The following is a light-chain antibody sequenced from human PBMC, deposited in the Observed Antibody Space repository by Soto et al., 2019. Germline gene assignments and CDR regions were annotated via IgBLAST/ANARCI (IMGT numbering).Light chain of an antibody. Sequence: EIVLTQSPATLSLSPVARATRSCRASQSVSSYLAWYQQKPGQAPRLLIYDASNRATGIPARFSGSGSGTDFTLTISSLEPEDFAVYYCQQRSNWPPDFGQGTRLEIK. CDR1: QSVSSY. CDR3: QQRSNWPPD. V-gene: IGKV3-11*01. CDR2: DAS. J-gene: IGKJ5*01.